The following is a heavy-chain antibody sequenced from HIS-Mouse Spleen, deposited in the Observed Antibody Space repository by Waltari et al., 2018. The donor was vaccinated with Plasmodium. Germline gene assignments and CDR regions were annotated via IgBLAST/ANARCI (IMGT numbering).Heavy chain of an antibody. Sequence: QVQLQESGPGLVKPSETLSLTCTVSGGSISSYYWSWIRQPPGKGLEWIGYSYYSGSTNYNPSLTSRITISVDTSKNPFSLKLSSVTAADTAVYYCARLRYSYGYFDYWGQGTLVTVSS. CDR1: GGSISSYY. D-gene: IGHD5-18*01. J-gene: IGHJ4*02. CDR2: SYYSGST. V-gene: IGHV4-59*08. CDR3: ARLRYSYGYFDY.